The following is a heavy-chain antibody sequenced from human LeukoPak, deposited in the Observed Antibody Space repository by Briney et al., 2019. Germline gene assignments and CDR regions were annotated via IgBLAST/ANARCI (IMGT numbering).Heavy chain of an antibody. CDR1: GFTFSSYS. CDR2: ISSSSSYI. D-gene: IGHD5-18*01. Sequence: GGSLRLSCAASGFTFSSYSMNWVRQAPGKGLEWVSSISSSSSYIYYADSVKGRFTISRDNAKNSLYLQMNSLRAEDTAVYYCARDLSGYSYGYDYWGLGTLVTVSS. V-gene: IGHV3-21*01. J-gene: IGHJ4*02. CDR3: ARDLSGYSYGYDY.